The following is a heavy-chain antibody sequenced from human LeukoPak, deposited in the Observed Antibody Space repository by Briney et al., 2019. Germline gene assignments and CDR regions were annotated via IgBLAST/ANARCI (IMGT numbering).Heavy chain of an antibody. CDR2: IYPGDSDT. V-gene: IGHV5-51*01. J-gene: IGHJ4*02. D-gene: IGHD3-10*01. CDR1: GYSFTSYW. Sequence: GESLKISCQGSGYSFTSYWIGWVRQLPGKGLEWMGIIYPGDSDTRYSPSLQGQVTISADKSISTAYLQWSSLKASDTAMYYCARLYTYYYGSGSYYNFDYWGQGTLVTVSS. CDR3: ARLYTYYYGSGSYYNFDY.